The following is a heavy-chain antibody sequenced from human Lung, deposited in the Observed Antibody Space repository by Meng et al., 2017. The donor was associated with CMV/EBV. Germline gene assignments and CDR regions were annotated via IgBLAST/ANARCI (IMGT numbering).Heavy chain of an antibody. CDR2: IYQSGST. J-gene: IGHJ4*02. CDR1: GGSISSSNW. V-gene: IGHV4-4*02. CDR3: ASFPPPGKQWLVTDY. D-gene: IGHD6-19*01. Sequence: VQLRDSCPGRVNASGTLSLTCAVSGGSISSSNWWSWFRQPPGTGLEWIGEIYQSGSTNYNPSLKSRVTISVDKSKNQFSLKLSSVTAADTAVYYCASFPPPGKQWLVTDYWGQGTLVTVSS.